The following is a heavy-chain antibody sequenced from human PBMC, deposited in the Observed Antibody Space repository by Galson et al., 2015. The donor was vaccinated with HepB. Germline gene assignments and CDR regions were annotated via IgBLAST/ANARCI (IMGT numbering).Heavy chain of an antibody. D-gene: IGHD2-2*01. Sequence: SLRLSCAASGFSFSNAWMFWVRQAPGKGLEWVGRIKRKIDGGTTDYAAPVKGRFTISRDDSKKELSLQMNSLKTEDTAVYYCTTDAGFCSNTNCEALGYWGQGTLVTVSS. CDR3: TTDAGFCSNTNCEALGY. CDR1: GFSFSNAW. CDR2: IKRKIDGGTT. J-gene: IGHJ4*02. V-gene: IGHV3-15*01.